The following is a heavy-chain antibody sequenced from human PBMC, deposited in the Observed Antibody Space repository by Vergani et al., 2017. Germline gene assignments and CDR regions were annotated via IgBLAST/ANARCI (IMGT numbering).Heavy chain of an antibody. CDR2: ISARYPST. CDR1: GFTFSACP. CDR3: ARDKSIAAPNWFDP. D-gene: IGHD6-6*01. V-gene: IGHV3-23*01. J-gene: IGHJ5*02. Sequence: EVQLLQSGGGVIQPGGSVRLSCAASGFTFSACPMTWVRQAPGKGLEWVSAISARYPSTYYADSVKGRFTISRDNSKNMLYLQMNSLRAEDTAVYYCARDKSIAAPNWFDPWGQGTLVTVSS.